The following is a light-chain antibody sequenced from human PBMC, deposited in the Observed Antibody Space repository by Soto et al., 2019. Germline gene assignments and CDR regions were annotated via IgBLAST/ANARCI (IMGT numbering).Light chain of an antibody. CDR3: SSYTSSSTPYV. Sequence: QSVLTQPASVSGSPGQSITISCTVTSSDVGGYNYVSWYQQHPGKAPKLMIYDVSNRPSGVSNRFSGSKSGNTASLTISGLQAEDEDDYYCSSYTSSSTPYVFGTGTKLTVL. V-gene: IGLV2-14*01. J-gene: IGLJ1*01. CDR2: DVS. CDR1: SSDVGGYNY.